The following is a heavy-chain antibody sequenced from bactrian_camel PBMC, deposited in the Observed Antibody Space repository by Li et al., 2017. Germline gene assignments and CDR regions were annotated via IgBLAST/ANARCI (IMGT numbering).Heavy chain of an antibody. CDR3: AKAPELETMDS. CDR2: IYSGTGTT. Sequence: HVQLVESGGGSVRPGGSLKLSCAASGYTSSNGCMGWFRQAPGSGLEWVSTIYSGTGTTYYADSVKGRFTISRDNDKNTVYLQLNSLQAEDMAMYYCAKAPELETMDSWGQGTQVTVS. J-gene: IGHJ6*01. CDR1: GYTSSNGC. V-gene: IGHV3-2*01. D-gene: IGHD4*01.